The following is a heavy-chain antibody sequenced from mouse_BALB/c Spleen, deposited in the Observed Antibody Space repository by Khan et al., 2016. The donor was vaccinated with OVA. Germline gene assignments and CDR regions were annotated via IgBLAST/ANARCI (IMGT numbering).Heavy chain of an antibody. CDR2: ISYSGST. Sequence: VQLKESGPGLVKPSQSLSLTCTVTGYSITSDYAWNWLRQFPGNQLEWMGFISYSGSTNYPPALKSRISIPRDTSKNPFFLQLNSLTTEDTATYYCERDCSGYNYAMDYWGQGTSVTVSS. CDR1: GYSITSDYA. CDR3: ERDCSGYNYAMDY. V-gene: IGHV3-2*02. J-gene: IGHJ4*01.